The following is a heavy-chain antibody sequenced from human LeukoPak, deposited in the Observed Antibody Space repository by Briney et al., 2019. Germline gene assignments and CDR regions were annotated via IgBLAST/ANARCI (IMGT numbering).Heavy chain of an antibody. J-gene: IGHJ4*02. CDR1: GGTFSSYA. CDR2: IIPIFGTA. Sequence: ASVKVSCKASGGTFSSYAISWVRQAPGQGLEWMGRIIPIFGTANYAQKFQGRVTITTDESTSTACMELSSLRSEDTAVYYCAIGLRLGELSLYQPFDYWGQGTLVTVSS. CDR3: AIGLRLGELSLYQPFDY. D-gene: IGHD3-16*02. V-gene: IGHV1-69*05.